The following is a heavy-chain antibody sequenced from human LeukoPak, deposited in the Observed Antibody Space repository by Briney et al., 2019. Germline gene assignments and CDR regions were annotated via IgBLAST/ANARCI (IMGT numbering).Heavy chain of an antibody. J-gene: IGHJ3*02. D-gene: IGHD2-15*01. V-gene: IGHV3-74*01. CDR3: AKDLWSCSGGRCYPEAFDI. Sequence: QPGGSLRLSCAASGLTLSNYWMHWVRQAPGKGLVWVSRMNSDGSGTSYADSVKGRFTISRDNAKNTLYLQMNSLRAEDTGVYYCAKDLWSCSGGRCYPEAFDIWGQGTMVTVSS. CDR2: MNSDGSGT. CDR1: GLTLSNYW.